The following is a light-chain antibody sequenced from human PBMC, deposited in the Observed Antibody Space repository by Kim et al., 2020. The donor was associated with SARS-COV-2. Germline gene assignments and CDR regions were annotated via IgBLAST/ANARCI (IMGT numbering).Light chain of an antibody. CDR3: QQYYTYPYT. Sequence: SVSVGDRVTTTCRASQSISSWLAWYQQKPGKAPKVLIYKASSLESGVPSRFSGSGSGTEFTLTISSLQPDDFASYYCQQYYTYPYTFGQGTKLEI. CDR1: QSISSW. J-gene: IGKJ2*01. CDR2: KAS. V-gene: IGKV1-5*03.